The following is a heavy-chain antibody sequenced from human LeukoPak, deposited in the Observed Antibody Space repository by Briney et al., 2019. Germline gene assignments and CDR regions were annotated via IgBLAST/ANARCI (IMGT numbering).Heavy chain of an antibody. Sequence: SETLSLTCTVSGGSISSYYWSWIRQPAGKGLEWIGRIYTSGSTNYNPSLKSRVTISVDTSKNQFSLKLSSVTAADTAVYYCARVLSSLEPFDYWGQGTLVTVSS. J-gene: IGHJ4*02. CDR1: GGSISSYY. CDR3: ARVLSSLEPFDY. CDR2: IYTSGST. V-gene: IGHV4-4*07. D-gene: IGHD6-6*01.